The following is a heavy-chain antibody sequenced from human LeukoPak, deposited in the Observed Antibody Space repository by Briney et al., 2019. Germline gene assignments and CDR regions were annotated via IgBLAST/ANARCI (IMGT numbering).Heavy chain of an antibody. CDR1: GGSFSGYY. J-gene: IGHJ4*02. Sequence: SETVSLTCAVYGGSFSGYYWSWIRQPPGKGLEWIGEINHSGSTNYNPSLKSRVTISVGTSKNQFSLKLSSVTAADTAVYYCARDRVRGNSNPFFDYWGQGTLVTVSS. CDR3: ARDRVRGNSNPFFDY. D-gene: IGHD4-11*01. CDR2: INHSGST. V-gene: IGHV4-34*01.